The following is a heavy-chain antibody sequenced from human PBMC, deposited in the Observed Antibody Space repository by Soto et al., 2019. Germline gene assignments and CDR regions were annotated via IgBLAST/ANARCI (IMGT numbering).Heavy chain of an antibody. Sequence: GGSLRLSCAASGSTFSSYAMSWVRQAPGKGLEWVSAISGSGGSTYYADSVKGRFTISRDNSKNTLYLQMNSLRAEDTAVYYCAKDGWFGELPQYNWFDPWGQGTLVTVSS. J-gene: IGHJ5*02. CDR3: AKDGWFGELPQYNWFDP. D-gene: IGHD3-10*01. V-gene: IGHV3-23*01. CDR2: ISGSGGST. CDR1: GSTFSSYA.